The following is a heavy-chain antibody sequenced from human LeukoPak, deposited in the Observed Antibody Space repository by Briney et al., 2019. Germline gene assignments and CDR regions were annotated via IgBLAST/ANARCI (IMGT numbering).Heavy chain of an antibody. CDR3: ARDITTEYYYDSSGYQKGFDY. CDR2: ISSSSSYI. D-gene: IGHD3-22*01. Sequence: GGSLRLSCAASGLTFSSYSMNWVRQAPGKGLEWVSSISSSSSYIYYADSVKGRFTISRDNAKNSLYLQMNSLRAEDTAVYYCARDITTEYYYDSSGYQKGFDYWGQGTLVTVSS. CDR1: GLTFSSYS. J-gene: IGHJ4*02. V-gene: IGHV3-21*01.